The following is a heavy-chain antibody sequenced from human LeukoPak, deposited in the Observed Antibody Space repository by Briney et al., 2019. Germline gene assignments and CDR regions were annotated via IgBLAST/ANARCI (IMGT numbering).Heavy chain of an antibody. D-gene: IGHD3-3*01. J-gene: IGHJ5*02. CDR2: IYHSGST. V-gene: IGHV4-4*02. Sequence: TSETLSLTCAVSGGSISSSNWWSWVRPPPGKGLEWIGEIYHSGSTNYNPSLKSRVTISVDKSKNQFSLKLSSVTAADTAVYYCARHITIRAGFLEWLLYPNWFDPWGQGTLVTVSS. CDR3: ARHITIRAGFLEWLLYPNWFDP. CDR1: GGSISSSNW.